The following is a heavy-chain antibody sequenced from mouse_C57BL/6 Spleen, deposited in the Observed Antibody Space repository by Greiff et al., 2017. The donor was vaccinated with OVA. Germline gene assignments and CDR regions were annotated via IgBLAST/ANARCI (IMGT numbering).Heavy chain of an antibody. Sequence: EVQVVESGGGLVKPGGSLKLSCAASGFTFSDYGMHWVRQAPEKGLEWVAYISSGSSTIYYADTVKGRFTISRDNAKNTLFLQMTSLRSEDTAMYYCATTVVGYYFDYWGQGTTLTVSS. V-gene: IGHV5-17*01. CDR3: ATTVVGYYFDY. CDR1: GFTFSDYG. CDR2: ISSGSSTI. J-gene: IGHJ2*01. D-gene: IGHD1-1*01.